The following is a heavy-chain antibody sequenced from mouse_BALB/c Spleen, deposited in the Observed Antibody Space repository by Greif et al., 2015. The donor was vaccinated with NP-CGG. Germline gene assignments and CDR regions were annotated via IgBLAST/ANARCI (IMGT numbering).Heavy chain of an antibody. V-gene: IGHV1S137*01. CDR3: ARCYRYEGYYYAMDY. J-gene: IGHJ4*01. CDR2: ISTYYGDA. Sequence: VQLQQSGAELVRPGVSVKISCKGSGYTFTDYAMHWVKQSHAKSLEWIGVISTYYGDASYNQKFKGKATMTVDKSSSTAYMELARLTSEDSAIYYCARCYRYEGYYYAMDYWGQGTSVTVSS. CDR1: GYTFTDYA. D-gene: IGHD2-14*01.